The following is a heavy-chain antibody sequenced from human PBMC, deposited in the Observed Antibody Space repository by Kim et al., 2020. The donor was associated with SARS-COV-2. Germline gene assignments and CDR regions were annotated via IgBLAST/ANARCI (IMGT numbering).Heavy chain of an antibody. J-gene: IGHJ5*02. D-gene: IGHD3-9*01. V-gene: IGHV1-46*01. CDR2: INPSGGST. CDR1: GYTFTSYY. Sequence: ASVKVSCKASGYTFTSYYMHWVRQAPGQGLEWMGIINPSGGSTSYAQKFQGRVTMTRDTSTSTVYMELSSLRSEDTAVYYCARAYYDILTGYSHWFDPWGQGTLVTVSS. CDR3: ARAYYDILTGYSHWFDP.